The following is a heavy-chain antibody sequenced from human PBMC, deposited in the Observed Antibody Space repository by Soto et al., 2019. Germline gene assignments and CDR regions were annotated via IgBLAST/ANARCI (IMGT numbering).Heavy chain of an antibody. J-gene: IGHJ4*02. D-gene: IGHD6-19*01. V-gene: IGHV3-21*01. CDR1: GFTFSSYS. Sequence: GGSLRLSCAASGFTFSSYSMNWVRQAPGKGLEWVSSISSSSSYIYYADSVKGRFTISRDNAKNSLYLQMNSLRAEDTAVYYCARDGGLIAVSGTYYFDYLGQGNLVTVS. CDR2: ISSSSSYI. CDR3: ARDGGLIAVSGTYYFDY.